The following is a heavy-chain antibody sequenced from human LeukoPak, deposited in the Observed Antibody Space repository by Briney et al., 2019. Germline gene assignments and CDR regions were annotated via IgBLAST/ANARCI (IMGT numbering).Heavy chain of an antibody. CDR1: GYTFTSYD. Sequence: ASVKVSCKASGYTFTSYDINWVRQATGQGLEWMGWMNPNSGNTGYAQKFQGRVTMTRNTSISTAYMELSSLRSEDTAVYYCARMYSSGRYLRTKMDMDVWGQGTTVTVSS. J-gene: IGHJ6*02. CDR3: ARMYSSGRYLRTKMDMDV. CDR2: MNPNSGNT. D-gene: IGHD6-19*01. V-gene: IGHV1-8*01.